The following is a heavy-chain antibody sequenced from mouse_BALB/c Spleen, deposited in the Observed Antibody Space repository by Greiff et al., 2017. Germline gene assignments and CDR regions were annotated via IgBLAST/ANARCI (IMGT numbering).Heavy chain of an antibody. CDR1: GFTFSSYA. J-gene: IGHJ3*01. CDR2: ISSGGSYT. CDR3: ARDYDVAWFAY. D-gene: IGHD2-12*01. Sequence: EVQLVESGGGLVKPGGSLKLSCAASGFTFSSYAMSWVRQSPEKRLEWVAEISSGGSYTYYPDTVTGRFTISRDNAKNTLYLEMSSLRSEDTAMYYCARDYDVAWFAYWGQGTLVTVSA. V-gene: IGHV5-9-4*01.